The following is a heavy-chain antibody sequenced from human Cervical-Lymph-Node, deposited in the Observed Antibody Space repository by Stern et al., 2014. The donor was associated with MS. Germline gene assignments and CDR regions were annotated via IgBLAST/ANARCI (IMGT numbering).Heavy chain of an antibody. J-gene: IGHJ4*02. D-gene: IGHD6-13*01. Sequence: EVQLVESGAEVKKPGESLKISCKGSGYSFTSYWIGWVRQMPGKGLEWMGIIYPGDSDTRYSPSFQGQVTISADKSISTAYLQWSSLKASDTAMYYCARRIAAAAAVDYFDYWGQGTLVTVSS. V-gene: IGHV5-51*01. CDR3: ARRIAAAAAVDYFDY. CDR1: GYSFTSYW. CDR2: IYPGDSDT.